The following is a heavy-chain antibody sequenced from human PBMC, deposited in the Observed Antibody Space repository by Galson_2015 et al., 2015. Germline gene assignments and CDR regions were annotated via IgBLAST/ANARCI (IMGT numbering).Heavy chain of an antibody. CDR3: ARDGGGLAARQYYYYGMDV. Sequence: SVKVSCKASGYTFTSYYMHWVRQAPGQGLEWMGIINPSGGSTSYAQKFQGRVTMTRDTSTSTVYMELSSLRSEDTAVYYCARDGGGLAARQYYYYGMDVWGQGTTVTVSS. D-gene: IGHD6-6*01. V-gene: IGHV1-46*01. J-gene: IGHJ6*02. CDR2: INPSGGST. CDR1: GYTFTSYY.